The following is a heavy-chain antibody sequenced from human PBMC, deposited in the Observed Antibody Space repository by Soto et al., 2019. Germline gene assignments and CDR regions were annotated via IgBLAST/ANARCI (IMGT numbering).Heavy chain of an antibody. D-gene: IGHD2-15*01. J-gene: IGHJ5*01. Sequence: EVQLLESGGGLVQPGGSLRLSCAASGFIFSSYAMSWVRQAPGKGLEWVSGITGSGGTTYYADSVKGRFTISRDNSKNTLYLQMNGLRDEDTAVYFCAKDLREPYCSGDTCNGRWFDSWGQGTLVTVSS. CDR3: AKDLREPYCSGDTCNGRWFDS. CDR1: GFIFSSYA. CDR2: ITGSGGTT. V-gene: IGHV3-23*01.